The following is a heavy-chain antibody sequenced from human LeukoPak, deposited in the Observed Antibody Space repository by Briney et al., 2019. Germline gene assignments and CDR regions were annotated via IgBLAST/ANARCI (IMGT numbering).Heavy chain of an antibody. CDR2: ITSDGGNK. V-gene: IGHV3-30-3*01. J-gene: IGHJ3*02. CDR1: GFTFSTYG. Sequence: GGSLRLSCAASGFTFSTYGMHWVRQAPGKGLEWVAGITSDGGNKYYADSVKGRFTISRDNSKNTLYLQMNSRRAEDTAVYYCARPEWYSSYLEAFEIWGQGTMVTVSS. CDR3: ARPEWYSSYLEAFEI. D-gene: IGHD6-13*01.